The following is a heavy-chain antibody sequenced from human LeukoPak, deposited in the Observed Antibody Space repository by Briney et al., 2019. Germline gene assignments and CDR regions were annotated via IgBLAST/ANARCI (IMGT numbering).Heavy chain of an antibody. J-gene: IGHJ6*02. CDR2: IYYSGTT. CDR1: GGSLYSSSYY. Sequence: PSETLSLTCTVSGGSLYSSSYYWGWIRQPPGKGPEWIGTIYYSGTTYYNPSLKSRVTISVDTSKNQFSLKLTSVTATDTAVYYCARHDCSTTNCQYFYGMDVWGQGTTVTVSS. V-gene: IGHV4-39*01. D-gene: IGHD2-2*01. CDR3: ARHDCSTTNCQYFYGMDV.